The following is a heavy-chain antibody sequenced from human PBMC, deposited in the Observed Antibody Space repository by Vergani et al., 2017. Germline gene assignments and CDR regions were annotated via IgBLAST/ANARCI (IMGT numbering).Heavy chain of an antibody. D-gene: IGHD3-10*01. CDR2: IYYSGST. J-gene: IGHJ6*04. CDR3: ATTAAMTLEAGTYELYYSDV. Sequence: VQLQESGPGLVKPSQTLSLTCTVSGDSFSSDEYYWSWIRQSPGRGLEWIGCIYYSGSTFSNPSLKSRISMSLDTSKNQFSLQLSSLTAADTAVYYCATTAAMTLEAGTYELYYSDVWGRGPPLTVSS. V-gene: IGHV4-30-4*01. CDR1: GDSFSSDEYY.